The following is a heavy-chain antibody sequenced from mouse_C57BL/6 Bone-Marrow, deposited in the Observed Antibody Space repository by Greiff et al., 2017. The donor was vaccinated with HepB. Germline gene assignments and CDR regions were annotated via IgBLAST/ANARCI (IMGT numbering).Heavy chain of an antibody. Sequence: QVQLQQSGAELVRPGASVTLSCKASGYTFTDYEMHWVKQTPVHGLEWIGAIDPETGGTAYNQKFKGKAILTADKSSSTAYMELRSLTSEDSAVYYCTRMVYYTPFAYWGQGTLVTVSA. CDR1: GYTFTDYE. CDR2: IDPETGGT. V-gene: IGHV1-15*01. CDR3: TRMVYYTPFAY. D-gene: IGHD2-12*01. J-gene: IGHJ3*01.